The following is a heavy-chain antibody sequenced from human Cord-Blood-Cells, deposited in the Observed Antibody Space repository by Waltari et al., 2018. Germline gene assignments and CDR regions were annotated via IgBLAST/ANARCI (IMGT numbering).Heavy chain of an antibody. D-gene: IGHD6-6*01. CDR1: VGSLSSHY. V-gene: IGHV4-59*11. Sequence: QVQLQESGPGLVKPSETLSLTCTFSVGSLSSHYWICIRPPPGKGLEWIGYIYYSGSTNDNPALKSRVTISVDTSKNQFSLKLSSVTAADTAVYYCASSRVEYSSSSGWFDPWGQGTLVTVSS. J-gene: IGHJ5*02. CDR2: IYYSGST. CDR3: ASSRVEYSSSSGWFDP.